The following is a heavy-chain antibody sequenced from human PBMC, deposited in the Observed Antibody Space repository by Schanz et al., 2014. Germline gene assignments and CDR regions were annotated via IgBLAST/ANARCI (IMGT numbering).Heavy chain of an antibody. J-gene: IGHJ4*02. V-gene: IGHV3-23*01. Sequence: EVQLLESGGGLVQPGGSLRLSCVASGFTFSSYDVFWVRQAPGKGLEWVSSISSGGDSTYYADSVKGRFTISRDNSRDTVYLQMNSLRADDTAMYYCARWFLIRGVILDSWGQGTLVTVSS. CDR1: GFTFSSYD. D-gene: IGHD3-10*01. CDR2: ISSGGDST. CDR3: ARWFLIRGVILDS.